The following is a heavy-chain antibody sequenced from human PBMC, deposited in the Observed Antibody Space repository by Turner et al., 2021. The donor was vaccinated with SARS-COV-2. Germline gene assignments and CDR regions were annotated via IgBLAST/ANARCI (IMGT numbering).Heavy chain of an antibody. V-gene: IGHV3-53*01. D-gene: IGHD5-18*01. CDR3: ARVGSYGRRDVDY. Sequence: EVQLGESGGGFIQPGGSLRLSCAASGFTVSSNYMSWVRQAPGKGREWVSVIYSGGSTYYAESVKGRITISRDNSKNTLYLQMNSLRAEDTAVYYCARVGSYGRRDVDYWGQGTLVTVSS. CDR1: GFTVSSNY. CDR2: IYSGGST. J-gene: IGHJ4*02.